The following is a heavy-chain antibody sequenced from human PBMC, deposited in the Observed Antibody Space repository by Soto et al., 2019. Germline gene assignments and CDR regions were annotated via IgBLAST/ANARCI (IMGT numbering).Heavy chain of an antibody. Sequence: PGGSLRLSCAASGFTFDDYGMSWVRQAPGKGLEWVSGINWNGGSTGYADSVKGRFTISRDNAKNSLYLQMNSLRAEDTALYYCARGAIAAAGTAESIDYWGQGTLVTVSS. CDR3: ARGAIAAAGTAESIDY. J-gene: IGHJ4*02. V-gene: IGHV3-20*04. CDR2: INWNGGST. D-gene: IGHD6-13*01. CDR1: GFTFDDYG.